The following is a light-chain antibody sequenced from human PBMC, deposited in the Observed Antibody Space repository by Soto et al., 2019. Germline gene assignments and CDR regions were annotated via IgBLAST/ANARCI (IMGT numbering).Light chain of an antibody. CDR3: QQYNSYPWT. CDR2: KAS. CDR1: QSISSW. Sequence: DIQMTQSPSTLSASVGDRVTITCRASQSISSWLAWYQQEPGKAPKLLIYKASSLESGVPSRFRGSGSGTEFTLTISSLQPGDFATYYCQQYNSYPWTFGQGTKVEI. V-gene: IGKV1-5*03. J-gene: IGKJ1*01.